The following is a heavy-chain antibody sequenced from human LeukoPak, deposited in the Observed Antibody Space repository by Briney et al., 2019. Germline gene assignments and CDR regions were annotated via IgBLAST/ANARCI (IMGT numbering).Heavy chain of an antibody. V-gene: IGHV4-39*01. Sequence: MPSETLSLTCTVSGGSISSSSYYWGWIRQPPGKGLEWIGSIYYSGRTYYNPSLKSRVTISVDTSKNQFSLKLSSVTAADTAVYYCAEGVVHGSTRDYWGQGTLVTVSS. CDR1: GGSISSSSYY. CDR3: AEGVVHGSTRDY. J-gene: IGHJ4*02. CDR2: IYYSGRT. D-gene: IGHD3-3*01.